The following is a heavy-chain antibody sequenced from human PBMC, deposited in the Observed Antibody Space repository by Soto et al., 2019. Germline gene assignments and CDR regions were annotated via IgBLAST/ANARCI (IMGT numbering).Heavy chain of an antibody. J-gene: IGHJ1*01. D-gene: IGHD6-13*01. Sequence: QVQLVQSGAEVKKPGSSVKVSCKASGGTFSSYAISWVRQAPGQGLEWMGGIIPIFGTANYAQKFQGRVTITGDESTSTAYMEPSSLRAEDTAVYYCGGLEGIAADGGYFQHWGQGTLVTVSS. CDR1: GGTFSSYA. CDR3: GGLEGIAADGGYFQH. V-gene: IGHV1-69*12. CDR2: IIPIFGTA.